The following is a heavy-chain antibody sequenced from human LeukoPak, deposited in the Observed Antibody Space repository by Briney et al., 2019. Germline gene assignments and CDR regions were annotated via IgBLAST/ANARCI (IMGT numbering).Heavy chain of an antibody. Sequence: GGSLRLSCSASGLSFITYAMTWVRQAPGKGLEWVSALSASGGTTYYADSVKGRFTTSRDNSKNTLYLQMNSLRAEDTAVYYCAKLPREYCSSTSCPNWFDTWGQGTLVTVSS. CDR3: AKLPREYCSSTSCPNWFDT. CDR2: LSASGGTT. CDR1: GLSFITYA. D-gene: IGHD2-2*01. J-gene: IGHJ5*02. V-gene: IGHV3-23*01.